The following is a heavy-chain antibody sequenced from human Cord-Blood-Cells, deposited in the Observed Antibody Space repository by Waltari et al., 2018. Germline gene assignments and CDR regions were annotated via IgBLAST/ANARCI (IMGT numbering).Heavy chain of an antibody. CDR1: GYTFTGYY. CDR2: INPNSGGT. J-gene: IGHJ4*02. CDR3: AAGAGISIAARLEGGC. Sequence: QVQLVQSGAEVKKPGASVKVSCKASGYTFTGYYMHWVRQAPAQGLEWMGWINPNSGGTNYAQKFQGRVTMSRATSISTAYMELSRLRSDDTAVYYCAAGAGISIAARLEGGCWGQGTLVTVSS. V-gene: IGHV1-2*02. D-gene: IGHD6-6*01.